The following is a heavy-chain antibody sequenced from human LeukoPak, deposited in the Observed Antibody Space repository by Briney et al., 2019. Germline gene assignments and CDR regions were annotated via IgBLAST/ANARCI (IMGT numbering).Heavy chain of an antibody. CDR2: MNPNSGNT. CDR3: ARATYYYDSSGYSPLGYYYYGMDV. J-gene: IGHJ6*02. V-gene: IGHV1-8*01. Sequence: ASVKVSCKASGYTFTSYDINWVRPATGQGLEGVGWMNPNSGNTGYAQKFQGRVTMTRNTSISTAYMELSSLRSEDTAVYYCARATYYYDSSGYSPLGYYYYGMDVWGQGTTVTVSS. D-gene: IGHD3-22*01. CDR1: GYTFTSYD.